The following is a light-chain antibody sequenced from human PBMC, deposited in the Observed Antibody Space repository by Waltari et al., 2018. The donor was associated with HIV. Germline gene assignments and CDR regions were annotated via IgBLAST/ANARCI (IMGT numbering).Light chain of an antibody. CDR1: QSINVG. J-gene: IGKJ3*01. Sequence: DIQMTQSPPTLSASLRDRVTITCRASQSINVGLAWYQQKPGKAPKLLMYGVSNLETGVPSRFSGSGSGTEFTLTIGSLQPDDFATYYCQQYDSYPFTFGPGTKVDIK. CDR3: QQYDSYPFT. V-gene: IGKV1-5*03. CDR2: GVS.